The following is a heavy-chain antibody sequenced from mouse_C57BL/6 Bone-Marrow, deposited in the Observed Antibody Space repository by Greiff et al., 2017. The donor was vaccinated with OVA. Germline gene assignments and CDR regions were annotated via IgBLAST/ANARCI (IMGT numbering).Heavy chain of an antibody. J-gene: IGHJ1*03. CDR3: ARSRYYGSSSYWYFDV. Sequence: QVQLQQSGAELVMPGASVKLSCKASGYTFTSYWMHWVKQRPGQGLEWIGEIDPSDSYTNYNQKFKGKSTLTVDKSSSTAYMQLSSLTSEDSAVYYCARSRYYGSSSYWYFDVWGTGTTVTVSS. V-gene: IGHV1-69*01. CDR1: GYTFTSYW. CDR2: IDPSDSYT. D-gene: IGHD1-1*01.